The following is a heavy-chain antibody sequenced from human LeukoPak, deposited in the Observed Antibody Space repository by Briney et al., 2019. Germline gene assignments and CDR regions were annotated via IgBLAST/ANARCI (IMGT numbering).Heavy chain of an antibody. J-gene: IGHJ5*02. CDR2: INHSGST. D-gene: IGHD3-22*01. CDR3: ARDYYDSSGWFDP. V-gene: IGHV4-34*09. Sequence: PSETLSLTCAVYGGSFSGYYWSWIRQPPGKGLEWIGEINHSGSTNYNPSLKSRVTISVDTSKNQFSLKLSSVTAADTAVYYCARDYYDSSGWFDPWGQGTLVTVSS. CDR1: GGSFSGYY.